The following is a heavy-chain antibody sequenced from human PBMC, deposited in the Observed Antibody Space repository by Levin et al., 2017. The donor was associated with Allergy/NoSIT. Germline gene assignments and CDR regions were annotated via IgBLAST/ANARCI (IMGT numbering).Heavy chain of an antibody. Sequence: RGESLKISCKASGYTFTSYDINWVRQATGQGLEWMGWMNPNSGNTGYAQKFQGRVTMTRNTSISTAYMELSSLRSEDTAVYYCARVFRENTIFGVAPSYYYGMDVWGQGTTVTVSS. J-gene: IGHJ6*02. D-gene: IGHD3-3*01. CDR1: GYTFTSYD. CDR2: MNPNSGNT. V-gene: IGHV1-8*01. CDR3: ARVFRENTIFGVAPSYYYGMDV.